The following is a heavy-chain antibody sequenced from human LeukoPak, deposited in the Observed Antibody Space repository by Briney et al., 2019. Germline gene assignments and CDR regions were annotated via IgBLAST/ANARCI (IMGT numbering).Heavy chain of an antibody. CDR2: IYYSGST. V-gene: IGHV4-31*03. CDR1: GGSISSGGYY. J-gene: IGHJ5*02. CDR3: ANYGSGSYRFDP. Sequence: SQTLSLTCTVSGGSISSGGYYWSWIRQHPGKGLEWIGYIYYSGSTYYNPSLKSRVTISVDTSKNQFSLKLSSVTATDTAVYYCANYGSGSYRFDPWGQGTLVTVSS. D-gene: IGHD3-10*01.